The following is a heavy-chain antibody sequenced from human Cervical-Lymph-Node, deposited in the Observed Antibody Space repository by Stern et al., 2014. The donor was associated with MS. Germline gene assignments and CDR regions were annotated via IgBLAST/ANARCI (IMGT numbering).Heavy chain of an antibody. CDR2: IIPIFDTP. Sequence: VQLVQSGAEVKKPGSSVNVSCKASGGTFTSFSINWVRQVPGQSLEWMGGIIPIFDTPNLAQKFQGRVTITADSSTSTVYMALNSLRSDDTAVYHCVLPSKVTTAAFDVWGRGTMVTVSS. CDR1: GGTFTSFS. V-gene: IGHV1-69*06. J-gene: IGHJ3*01. CDR3: VLPSKVTTAAFDV. D-gene: IGHD4-17*01.